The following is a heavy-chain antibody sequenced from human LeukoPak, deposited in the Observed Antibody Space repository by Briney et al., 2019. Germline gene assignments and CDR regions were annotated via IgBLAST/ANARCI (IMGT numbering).Heavy chain of an antibody. CDR3: ARAVVYRGYYDSSGYYRYFDY. V-gene: IGHV3-66*02. CDR2: MYSGGST. CDR1: GFTVSSNY. D-gene: IGHD3-22*01. J-gene: IGHJ4*02. Sequence: LAGGSLRLSCAASGFTVSSNYMSWVRQAPGKGLEWVSIMYSGGSTYYADSVKGRFTISRDNSKNTLYLQMNSLRPEGTAVYYCARAVVYRGYYDSSGYYRYFDYWGQGTLVTVSS.